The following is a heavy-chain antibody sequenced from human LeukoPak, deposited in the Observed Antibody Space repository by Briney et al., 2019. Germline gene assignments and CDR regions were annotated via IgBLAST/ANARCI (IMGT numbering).Heavy chain of an antibody. V-gene: IGHV7-4-1*02. CDR2: INTNTGNP. J-gene: IGHJ3*02. Sequence: ASVKVSCKASGYTFTSYAMNWVRQAPGQGLEWMGWINTNTGNPTYAQGFTGRFVFSLDTSVSTAYLQISSLKAEDTAVYYYASPAPAYCGGDCYSDDAFDIWGQGTMVTVSS. CDR1: GYTFTSYA. D-gene: IGHD2-21*02. CDR3: ASPAPAYCGGDCYSDDAFDI.